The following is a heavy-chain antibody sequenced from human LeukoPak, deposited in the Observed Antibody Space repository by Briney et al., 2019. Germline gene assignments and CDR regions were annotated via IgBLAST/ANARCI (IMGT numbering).Heavy chain of an antibody. CDR3: ASSDDTYETHDY. CDR1: GGTFSSYA. CDR2: IIPIFGTA. V-gene: IGHV1-69*13. D-gene: IGHD3-22*01. Sequence: GASVKASCKASGGTFSSYAISWVRQAPGQGLEWMGGIIPIFGTANYAQKFQGRVTITADESTSTAYMELSSLRSEDTAVYYCASSDDTYETHDYWGQGTLVTVSS. J-gene: IGHJ4*02.